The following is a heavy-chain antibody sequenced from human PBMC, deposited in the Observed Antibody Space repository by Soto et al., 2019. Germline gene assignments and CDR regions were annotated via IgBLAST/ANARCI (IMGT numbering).Heavy chain of an antibody. CDR3: ARVYFYSTVTTHYYYGMDV. D-gene: IGHD4-17*01. CDR1: GGSISSSNW. V-gene: IGHV4-4*02. CDR2: IYHSGST. Sequence: QVQLQESGPGLVKPSGTLSLTCAVSGGSISSSNWWSWVRQPPGKGLEWIGEIYHSGSTNYNPSLKSRVTISVDKSKNQFSLKLRSVTAADTAVYYCARVYFYSTVTTHYYYGMDVWGQGTTVTVSS. J-gene: IGHJ6*02.